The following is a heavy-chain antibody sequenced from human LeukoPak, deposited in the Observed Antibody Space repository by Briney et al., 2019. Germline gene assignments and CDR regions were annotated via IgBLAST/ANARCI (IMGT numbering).Heavy chain of an antibody. CDR2: INHSEST. Sequence: KPSETLSLTCAVYDGSFSGYSWSWIRQPPGKGLEWIGEINHSESTNYNPSLKSRVTISVDTSKNQFSLQLSSVTAADTAVYYCARAPSHYGVDVWGQGTTVTVSS. J-gene: IGHJ6*02. V-gene: IGHV4-34*01. CDR3: ARAPSHYGVDV. CDR1: DGSFSGYS.